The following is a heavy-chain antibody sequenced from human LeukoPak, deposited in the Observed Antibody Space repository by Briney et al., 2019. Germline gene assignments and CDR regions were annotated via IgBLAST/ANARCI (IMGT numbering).Heavy chain of an antibody. CDR1: GFTFSRYW. Sequence: GESLRLSCAASGFTFSRYWIHWVRQAPGKGLEWVSRINPDGSTTTYADSVKGRFTISRDNAMNTVYLQMNSLKTEDTAVYYCATEYSVFAFDIWGQGTMVTVSS. D-gene: IGHD5-12*01. CDR3: ATEYSVFAFDI. V-gene: IGHV3-74*01. J-gene: IGHJ3*02. CDR2: INPDGSTT.